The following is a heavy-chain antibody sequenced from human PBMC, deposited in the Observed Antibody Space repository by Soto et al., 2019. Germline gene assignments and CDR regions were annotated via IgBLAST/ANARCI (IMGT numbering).Heavy chain of an antibody. CDR3: AREYTAWPLAYGLDV. Sequence: GGSLRLSCEGSGFTFSTYSINWVRQAPGRGLEWVSSISSRSDIYYADSVKGRFTISRDNAKNSVSLQMNSLRAEDTAVYYCAREYTAWPLAYGLDVWGQGTTVTVSS. D-gene: IGHD2-2*02. CDR1: GFTFSTYS. CDR2: ISSRSDI. J-gene: IGHJ6*02. V-gene: IGHV3-21*01.